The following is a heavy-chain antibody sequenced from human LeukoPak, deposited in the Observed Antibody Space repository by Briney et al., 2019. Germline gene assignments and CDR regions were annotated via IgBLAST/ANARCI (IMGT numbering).Heavy chain of an antibody. Sequence: SQSLSLTCAVYGGSFSGYYWSWIRQPPGKGLEWIGEINHSGSTTYYPHLLHRVPISVGPHKSRFALKLSSVTAADTAVYYCARGVLCYYGSGSYYTRYHIWFDPWGQGTLVTVSS. V-gene: IGHV4-34*01. D-gene: IGHD3-10*01. CDR3: ARGVLCYYGSGSYYTRYHIWFDP. CDR2: INHSGST. J-gene: IGHJ5*02. CDR1: GGSFSGYY.